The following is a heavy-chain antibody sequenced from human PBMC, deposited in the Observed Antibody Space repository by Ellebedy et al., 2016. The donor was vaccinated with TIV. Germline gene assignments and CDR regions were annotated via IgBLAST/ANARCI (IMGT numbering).Heavy chain of an antibody. Sequence: GESLKISCVASGFTFGRYRMHWVRQAPGNKLVWVSRIKSDGSSTTYADSVKGRFTTSRDNARNTLYLQMNRLRGEDTAVYFCARDRGDYSISGPWGQGTLVTVSS. CDR2: IKSDGSST. V-gene: IGHV3-74*01. D-gene: IGHD4-11*01. CDR3: ARDRGDYSISGP. CDR1: GFTFGRYR. J-gene: IGHJ5*02.